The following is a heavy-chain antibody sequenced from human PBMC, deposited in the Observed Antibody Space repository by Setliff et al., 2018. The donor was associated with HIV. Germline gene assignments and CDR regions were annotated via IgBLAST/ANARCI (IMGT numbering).Heavy chain of an antibody. D-gene: IGHD5-18*01. J-gene: IGHJ6*02. CDR2: IIPIARIP. CDR1: GGTFNTFG. V-gene: IGHV1-69*10. Sequence: SVKVSCKASGGTFNTFGMNWVRQAPGQGLAWMGGIIPIARIPNYAQKFQDRVTITADESTSTVYMEISSLRSEDTAVYYCAREDTAMVTPYYYYYGMDVWGQGTTVTVSS. CDR3: AREDTAMVTPYYYYYGMDV.